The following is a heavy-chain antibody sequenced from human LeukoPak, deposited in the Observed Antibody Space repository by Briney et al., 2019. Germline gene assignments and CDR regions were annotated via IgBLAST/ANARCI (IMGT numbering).Heavy chain of an antibody. CDR2: IWYDGSNK. Sequence: GGSLRLSCAASGFTFSSYGMHWVRQAPGKGLEWVAVIWYDGSNKYYADSVKGRFTISRDNSKNTLYLQMNSLRAEDTAVYYCAKDYGWFGELYWGYFDYWGQGTLVTVSS. J-gene: IGHJ4*02. V-gene: IGHV3-33*06. D-gene: IGHD3-10*01. CDR1: GFTFSSYG. CDR3: AKDYGWFGELYWGYFDY.